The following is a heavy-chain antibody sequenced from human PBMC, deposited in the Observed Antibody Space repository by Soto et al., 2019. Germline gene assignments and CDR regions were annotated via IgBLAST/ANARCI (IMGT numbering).Heavy chain of an antibody. D-gene: IGHD2-2*01. Sequence: PGGSLRLSCAASGFTFSSYAMSWVRQAPGKGLEWVSAISGSGGSTYYADSVKGRFTISRDNSKNTLYLQMNSLRAEDTAVYYCAKDVVPAAMGTNWFAPWGQGTLVTVSS. J-gene: IGHJ5*02. CDR1: GFTFSSYA. V-gene: IGHV3-23*01. CDR3: AKDVVPAAMGTNWFAP. CDR2: ISGSGGST.